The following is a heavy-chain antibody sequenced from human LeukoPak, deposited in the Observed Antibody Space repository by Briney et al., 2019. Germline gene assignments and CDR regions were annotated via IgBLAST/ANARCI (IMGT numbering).Heavy chain of an antibody. V-gene: IGHV4-39*01. D-gene: IGHD6-13*01. CDR3: ATAKYSSSPAF. CDR2: IYYSGST. J-gene: IGHJ4*02. Sequence: PSETLSLTCTVSGGSISSSSYYWGWIRQPPGKGLEWIGSIYYSGSTYYNPSLKSRVTISVDTSKNQFSLKLSSVTAADTAVYYCATAKYSSSPAFWGQGTLVTVSS. CDR1: GGSISSSSYY.